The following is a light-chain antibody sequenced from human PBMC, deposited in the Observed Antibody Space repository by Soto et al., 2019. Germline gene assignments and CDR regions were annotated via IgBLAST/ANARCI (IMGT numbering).Light chain of an antibody. J-gene: IGKJ1*01. CDR3: QQYGSSPET. CDR1: QRVSSSY. V-gene: IGKV3-20*01. CDR2: GAS. Sequence: IVLTQSPGTLSLSPGERATLSCRASQRVSSSYLAWYQKKPGQAPRLLIYGASSRATVIPDRFSGSGSGTDFHLTISSLGPEDFAVYYCQQYGSSPETFGPGTKVEIK.